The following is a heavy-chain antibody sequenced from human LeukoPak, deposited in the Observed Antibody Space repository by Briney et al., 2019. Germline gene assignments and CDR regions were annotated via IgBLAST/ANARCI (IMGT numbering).Heavy chain of an antibody. V-gene: IGHV5-51*01. CDR1: GYSFTSYW. J-gene: IGHJ4*02. CDR3: ASSVYYYGSGTPRAFDY. Sequence: GESLKISCKGSGYSFTSYWIGWVRQMPGKGLEWMGIIYAGDSDTRYSPSFQGQVTISADKSISTAYLQWSSLKASDTAMYYCASSVYYYGSGTPRAFDYWGQGTLVTVSS. D-gene: IGHD3-10*01. CDR2: IYAGDSDT.